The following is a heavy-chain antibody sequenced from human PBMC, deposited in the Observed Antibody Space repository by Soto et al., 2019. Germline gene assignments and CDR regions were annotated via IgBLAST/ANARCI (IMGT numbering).Heavy chain of an antibody. CDR3: ARDWTATGAFDI. CDR1: GGSISSGDYY. J-gene: IGHJ3*02. Sequence: SETLSLTCTVSGGSISSGDYYWIWIRQPPGKGLEWIGYIYYSGSTYYNPSLKSRVTISVDTSKNQFSLKLSSVTAADTAVYYCARDWTATGAFDIWGQGTMVTVSS. V-gene: IGHV4-30-4*01. D-gene: IGHD3-3*01. CDR2: IYYSGST.